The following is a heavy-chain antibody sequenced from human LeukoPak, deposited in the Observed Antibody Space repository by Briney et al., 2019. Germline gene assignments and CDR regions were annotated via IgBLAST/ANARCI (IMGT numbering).Heavy chain of an antibody. D-gene: IGHD5-12*01. CDR1: GGSISSSSYY. J-gene: IGHJ3*02. V-gene: IGHV4-61*02. CDR3: ARDRGYSGYDHDAFDI. Sequence: PSETLSLTCTVSGGSISSSSYYWGWIRQPAGKGLEWIGRIYTSGSTNYNPSLKSRVSMSVDTSKRQFSLRLSSVTAADTAVYYCARDRGYSGYDHDAFDIWGQGTMVTVSS. CDR2: IYTSGST.